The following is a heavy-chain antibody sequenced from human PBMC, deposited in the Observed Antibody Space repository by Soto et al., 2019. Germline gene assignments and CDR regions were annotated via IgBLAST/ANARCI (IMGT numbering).Heavy chain of an antibody. D-gene: IGHD5-18*01. CDR2: INPSGGST. CDR3: TSGIYTASAWYFDL. J-gene: IGHJ2*01. CDR1: GYTFTTYF. V-gene: IGHV1-46*03. Sequence: QVQLVQSGAEVKKPGASVKVSCKASGYTFTTYFIHWVRQAPGQGLEWMGLINPSGGSTSYAQKFRGRVTMPRDTSTSTVYMELSSLRSEDTAVYYCTSGIYTASAWYFDLWGRGTLVTVSS.